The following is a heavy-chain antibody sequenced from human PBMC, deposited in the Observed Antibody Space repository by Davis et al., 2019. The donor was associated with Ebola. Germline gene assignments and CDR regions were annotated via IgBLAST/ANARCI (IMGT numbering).Heavy chain of an antibody. CDR1: GFNFTNYT. J-gene: IGHJ4*02. CDR3: ARGRVDTMINTPGPDY. V-gene: IGHV3-21*06. Sequence: GGSLRLSCAGPGFNFTNYTMSWVRQAPGKGLEWVSSISSGYSYKGYADSVKGRFTIARDNAKNSLFRQMNSLRVDDTAVYFCARGRVDTMINTPGPDYWGQGTLVTVSS. D-gene: IGHD1-26*01. CDR2: ISSGYSYK.